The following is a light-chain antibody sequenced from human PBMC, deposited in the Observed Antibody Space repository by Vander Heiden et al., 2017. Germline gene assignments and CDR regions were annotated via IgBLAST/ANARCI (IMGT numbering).Light chain of an antibody. CDR3: QQYNSYSYT. Sequence: DIKMTKSPSTLSASVGVRVTMTSRASQSISSWLACYQQKPGKAPKLLIYDASSLESGVPSRFSGSRSGTEFTLTISSLQPDDFATYYCQQYNSYSYTFGQGTKLEIK. CDR1: QSISSW. J-gene: IGKJ2*01. CDR2: DAS. V-gene: IGKV1-5*01.